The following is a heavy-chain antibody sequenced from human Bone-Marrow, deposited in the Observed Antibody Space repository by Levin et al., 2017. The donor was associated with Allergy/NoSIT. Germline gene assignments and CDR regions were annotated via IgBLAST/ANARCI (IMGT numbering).Heavy chain of an antibody. Sequence: PGGSLRLSCAASGFTFSRAWMSWVRQAPGKGLEWVGRIRSNNDGGTVDYAAPGKGRFTISRDDSKNTLYLQMDSLKIEDTAVYYCTTTKGSAWYAAWGKGTLVTVSS. CDR2: IRSNNDGGTV. CDR1: GFTFSRAW. V-gene: IGHV3-15*01. CDR3: TTTKGSAWYAA. D-gene: IGHD6-19*01. J-gene: IGHJ5*02.